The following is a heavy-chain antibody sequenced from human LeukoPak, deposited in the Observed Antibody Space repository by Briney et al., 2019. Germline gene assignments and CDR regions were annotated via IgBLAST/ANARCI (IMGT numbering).Heavy chain of an antibody. CDR2: INHSGST. D-gene: IGHD3-3*01. CDR1: GGSFSGYY. Sequence: SETLSLTCAVYGGSFSGYYWSWIRQPPGNGLEWIGEINHSGSTNYNPSLKSRVTISVDTSKNQFSLKLSSVTAADTAVYYCARGYYDFWSGYPWFDYWGQGTLVTVSS. V-gene: IGHV4-34*01. CDR3: ARGYYDFWSGYPWFDY. J-gene: IGHJ4*02.